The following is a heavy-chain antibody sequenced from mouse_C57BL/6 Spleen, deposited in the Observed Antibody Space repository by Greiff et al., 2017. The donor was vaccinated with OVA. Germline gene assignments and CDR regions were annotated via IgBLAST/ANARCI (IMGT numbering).Heavy chain of an antibody. D-gene: IGHD2-4*01. CDR2: ISDGGSYT. J-gene: IGHJ2*01. V-gene: IGHV5-4*03. CDR3: ARVGDYERSYFDY. CDR1: GFTFSSYA. Sequence: EVKLMESGGGLVKPGGSLKLSCAASGFTFSSYAMSWVRQTPEKRLEWVATISDGGSYTYYPDNVKGRFTISRDNAKNNLYLQMSHLKSEDTAMYYCARVGDYERSYFDYWGQGTTLTVSS.